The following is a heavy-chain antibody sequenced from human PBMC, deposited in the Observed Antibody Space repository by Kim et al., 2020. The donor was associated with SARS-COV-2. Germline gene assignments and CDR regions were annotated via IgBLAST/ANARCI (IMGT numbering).Heavy chain of an antibody. V-gene: IGHV3-7*05. CDR1: GLTFSNYW. J-gene: IGHJ4*02. CDR3: TTGTTY. Sequence: GGSLRLSCVASGLTFSNYWMNWVRQAPGKGLEWVANMNQDGSLKRYVDSVKGRFTISRDNAKNSLYLEMNTLGAEDTALYYCTTGTTYWGQGIRVTVSS. CDR2: MNQDGSLK.